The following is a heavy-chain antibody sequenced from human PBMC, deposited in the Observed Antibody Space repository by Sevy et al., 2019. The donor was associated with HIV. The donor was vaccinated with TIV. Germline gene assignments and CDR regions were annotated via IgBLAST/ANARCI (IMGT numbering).Heavy chain of an antibody. CDR2: ISGPGYGT. Sequence: GGSLRLSCAASGFTFNTHAMNWVRQAPGKGLEWVSVISGPGYGTNYADSVKGRFTISRDNSKNTLFRQMNSLRDEDTAVYYCAKALNPALESMLEVNLRSLKGFDVWGQGTMVTVSS. J-gene: IGHJ3*01. D-gene: IGHD3-22*01. V-gene: IGHV3-23*01. CDR1: GFTFNTHA. CDR3: AKALNPALESMLEVNLRSLKGFDV.